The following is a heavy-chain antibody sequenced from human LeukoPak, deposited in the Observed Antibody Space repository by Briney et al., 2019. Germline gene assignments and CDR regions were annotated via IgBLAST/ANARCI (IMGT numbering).Heavy chain of an antibody. CDR1: GGSISSYY. CDR2: IYYSGST. CDR3: ARGGGAYYDYVWGSYGGTFDI. Sequence: PSETLSLTCTVSGGSISSYYWSWVRQPPGKGLEWIGYIYYSGSTNYNPSIKSRVTIPVATSTHPSSPKLSPVTAADTAVYYCARGGGAYYDYVWGSYGGTFDIWGQGTMVTVSS. J-gene: IGHJ3*02. V-gene: IGHV4-59*01. D-gene: IGHD3-16*01.